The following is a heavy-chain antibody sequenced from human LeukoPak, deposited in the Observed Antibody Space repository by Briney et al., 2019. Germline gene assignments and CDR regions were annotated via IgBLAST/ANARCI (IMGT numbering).Heavy chain of an antibody. Sequence: GRSLRLSCAASGFIFSNYGMHWVRQPPGKGLEWVAVISLDGGIKYYADSVKGRFTISRDNSQNTLYLQMNSLRAEDTAVYYCAKMRIWFGEFQHWGQGTLVTVSS. CDR2: ISLDGGIK. CDR1: GFIFSNYG. V-gene: IGHV3-30*18. J-gene: IGHJ1*01. D-gene: IGHD3-10*01. CDR3: AKMRIWFGEFQH.